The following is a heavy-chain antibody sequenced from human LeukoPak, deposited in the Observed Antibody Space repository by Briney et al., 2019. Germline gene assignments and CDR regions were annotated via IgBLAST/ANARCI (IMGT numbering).Heavy chain of an antibody. J-gene: IGHJ4*02. CDR3: ARGAVGSYYDFWSGYPDRPNTIDY. CDR2: ISSSSSYI. D-gene: IGHD3-3*01. Sequence: NPGGSLRLSCAASGFTFSSYSMNWVRQAPGKGLEWVSSISSSSSYIYYADSVKGRFTISRDNAKNSLYLQMNSLRAEDTAVYYCARGAVGSYYDFWSGYPDRPNTIDYWGQGTLVTVSS. CDR1: GFTFSSYS. V-gene: IGHV3-21*01.